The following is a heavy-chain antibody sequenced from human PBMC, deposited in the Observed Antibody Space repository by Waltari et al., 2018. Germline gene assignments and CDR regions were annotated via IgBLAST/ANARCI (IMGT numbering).Heavy chain of an antibody. J-gene: IGHJ5*02. Sequence: EVQLVESGGGLVQPGGSLRLSCAASGFTVSSNYMSWVRQAPGKGLEWVSVIYSGGSTYYADAGKGRFTISRDNSKNTLYLQMNSLRAEDTAVYYCARDSSSWYGNWFDPWGQGTLVTVSS. D-gene: IGHD6-13*01. CDR2: IYSGGST. CDR1: GFTVSSNY. V-gene: IGHV3-66*02. CDR3: ARDSSSWYGNWFDP.